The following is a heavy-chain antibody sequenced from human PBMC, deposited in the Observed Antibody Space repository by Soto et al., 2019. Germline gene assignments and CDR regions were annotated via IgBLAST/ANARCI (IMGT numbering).Heavy chain of an antibody. Sequence: ASVKVSCKAIGYSFTSHYMHWVRQAPGQRLEWMGWINAGNGNTKYSQKFQGRVTITRDTSASTAYMELSSLRSEDTAVYYCARLSSGWRFGAFDIWGQGTMVTVSS. CDR3: ARLSSGWRFGAFDI. CDR1: GYSFTSHY. V-gene: IGHV1-3*01. J-gene: IGHJ3*02. CDR2: INAGNGNT. D-gene: IGHD6-19*01.